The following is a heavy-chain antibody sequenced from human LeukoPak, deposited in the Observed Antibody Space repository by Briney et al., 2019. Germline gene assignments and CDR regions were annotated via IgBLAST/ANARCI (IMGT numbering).Heavy chain of an antibody. J-gene: IGHJ4*02. Sequence: PGGSLRLSCAASGFTFSSYSMNWVRQAPGKGLEWVSSISSSSSYIYYADSVKGRFTISRDNAKNSVYLQMNSLRPEDTAVYYCARIGYSSSSFDYWGQGTLVTVSS. CDR3: ARIGYSSSSFDY. V-gene: IGHV3-21*01. D-gene: IGHD6-13*01. CDR2: ISSSSSYI. CDR1: GFTFSSYS.